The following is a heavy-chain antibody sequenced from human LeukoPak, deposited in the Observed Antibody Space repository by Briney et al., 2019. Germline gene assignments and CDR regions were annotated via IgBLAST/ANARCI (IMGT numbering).Heavy chain of an antibody. D-gene: IGHD6-19*01. CDR3: ARTRSGWENDAFDI. CDR2: IYHSGST. CDR1: GGSISSSNW. J-gene: IGHJ3*02. V-gene: IGHV4-4*02. Sequence: SGTLSLTCAVSGGSISSSNWWSWVRQPPGKGLEWIGEIYHSGSTNYNPSLKSRVTISVDKSKNQFSLKLSSVTAADTAVYYCARTRSGWENDAFDIWGQGTMVTVSS.